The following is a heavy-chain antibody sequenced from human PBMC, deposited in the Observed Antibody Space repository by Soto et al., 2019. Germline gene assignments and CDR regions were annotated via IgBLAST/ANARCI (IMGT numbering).Heavy chain of an antibody. D-gene: IGHD6-19*01. V-gene: IGHV3-33*01. CDR3: ARAKGGGAVVPDY. Sequence: QVQLVESGGGVVQPGRSLRLSCAASGFTFSSYGMHWVRQAPGKGVEWVAVIWYDENNKYYADSVKGRFTISRDSSKNAMYLQMNSRRAEGTAIYYCARAKGGGAVVPDYWGQGTLVTVSS. CDR1: GFTFSSYG. J-gene: IGHJ4*02. CDR2: IWYDENNK.